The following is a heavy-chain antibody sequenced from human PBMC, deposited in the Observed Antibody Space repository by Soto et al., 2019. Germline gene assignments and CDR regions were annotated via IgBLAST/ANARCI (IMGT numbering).Heavy chain of an antibody. V-gene: IGHV6-1*01. CDR3: ARGVAGSGFDL. J-gene: IGHJ4*02. CDR1: GDSVSSNTAA. CDR2: TYYRSNWRH. Sequence: SQPLSLTCALSGDSVSSNTAAWNWIRSSPSRGLEWLGRTYYRSNWRHDYAVSVKSRITVNPDTSKNHFSLQLNSVTPDDTAVYYCARGVAGSGFDLWGQGTLVTVSS. D-gene: IGHD6-19*01.